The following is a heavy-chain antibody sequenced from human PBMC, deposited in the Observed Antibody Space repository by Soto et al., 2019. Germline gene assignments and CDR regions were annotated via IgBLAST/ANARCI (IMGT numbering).Heavy chain of an antibody. Sequence: ASVKVSCKASGYTFTGYYMHWVRQAPGQGREWMGWINPHSGGTNYAQKFHGRVTMTRDTSISTAYMELSRLRSDDTAVYYCATAYYDILTGYYFHYYCGMDVWGQGTTVTVSS. J-gene: IGHJ6*02. CDR3: ATAYYDILTGYYFHYYCGMDV. D-gene: IGHD3-9*01. CDR2: INPHSGGT. CDR1: GYTFTGYY. V-gene: IGHV1-2*02.